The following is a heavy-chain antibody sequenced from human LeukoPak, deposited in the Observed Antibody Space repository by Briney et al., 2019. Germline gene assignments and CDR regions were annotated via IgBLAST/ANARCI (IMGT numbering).Heavy chain of an antibody. CDR1: GGSISSGDYY. CDR3: ATHSSGYDSGNDAFDI. Sequence: SETLSLTCTVSGGSISSGDYYWSWIRQPPGKGLEWVGYIYYSGSTYYNPSLKSRVTISVDTSKDRFSLKLSSVTAADTAVYYCATHSSGYDSGNDAFDIWGQGTVVTVSS. CDR2: IYYSGST. J-gene: IGHJ3*02. D-gene: IGHD3-22*01. V-gene: IGHV4-30-4*08.